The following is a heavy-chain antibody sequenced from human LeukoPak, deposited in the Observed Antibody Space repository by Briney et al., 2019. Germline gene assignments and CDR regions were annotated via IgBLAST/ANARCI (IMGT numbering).Heavy chain of an antibody. J-gene: IGHJ5*02. V-gene: IGHV4-34*01. D-gene: IGHD5/OR15-5a*01. Sequence: SETLSLTCAVYGGSFSGYYGSWIRQPPGKGLEWIGEINHSGSTNYNPSLKSRVTISVDTSKNQFSLKLSSVTAADTAVYYCAGEVSRDLRWFDPWGQGTLVTVSS. CDR2: INHSGST. CDR1: GGSFSGYY. CDR3: AGEVSRDLRWFDP.